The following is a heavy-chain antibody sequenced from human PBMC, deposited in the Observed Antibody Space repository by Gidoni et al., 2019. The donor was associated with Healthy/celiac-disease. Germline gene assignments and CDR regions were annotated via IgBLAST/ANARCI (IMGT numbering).Heavy chain of an antibody. CDR3: ARSVVAAHRYYYMDV. D-gene: IGHD2-15*01. V-gene: IGHV4-39*01. CDR2: IYYSGST. CDR1: GGSISSSSYY. J-gene: IGHJ6*03. Sequence: QLQLQESGPGLVKPSETLSLTCTVSGGSISSSSYYWGWIRQPPGKGLEWIGRIYYSGSTYYNPSLKSRVTISVDTSTTQFSLKLSSVTAADTAVYYCARSVVAAHRYYYMDVWGKGTTVTVSS.